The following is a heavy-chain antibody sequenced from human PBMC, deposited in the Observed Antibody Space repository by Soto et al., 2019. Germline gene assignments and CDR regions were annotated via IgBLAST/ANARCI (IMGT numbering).Heavy chain of an antibody. V-gene: IGHV3-21*01. CDR1: GFTFSSYS. CDR2: ISSSSSYI. Sequence: PWGSMRLSCAASGFTFSSYSMNWVRQAPGEGLEWVSSISSSSSYIYYADSVKGRFTISRDNAKNSLYLQMNSLRAEDTAVYYCARDWSGSPQADYWGQRTLVTVSS. D-gene: IGHD1-26*01. J-gene: IGHJ4*02. CDR3: ARDWSGSPQADY.